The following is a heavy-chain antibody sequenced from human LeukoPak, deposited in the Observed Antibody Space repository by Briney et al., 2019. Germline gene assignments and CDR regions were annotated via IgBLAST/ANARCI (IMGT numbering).Heavy chain of an antibody. CDR3: ARDRLFSYYDYVWGSENWFDP. CDR1: GYTFTGYY. V-gene: IGHV1-2*06. J-gene: IGHJ5*02. D-gene: IGHD3-16*01. CDR2: INPNSGGT. Sequence: GASVKVSCKASGYTFTGYYMHWVRQAPGQGLEWMGRINPNSGGTNYAQKFQGRVTMTRDTSIGTAYMELSRLRSDDTAVYYCARDRLFSYYDYVWGSENWFDPWGQGTLVTVSS.